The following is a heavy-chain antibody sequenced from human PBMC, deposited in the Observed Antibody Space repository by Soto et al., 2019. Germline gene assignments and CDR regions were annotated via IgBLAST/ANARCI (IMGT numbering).Heavy chain of an antibody. J-gene: IGHJ3*02. Sequence: ASVKVSCKASGYTFTNYGISCVRQAPGQGLEWMGWISAYNGNTNYAQNVQGRVTMTIDTSTSTAYMEVRSLRSDDTAVYYCARDPGYRPDAFDIWGQGTVVTVS. D-gene: IGHD5-18*01. CDR3: ARDPGYRPDAFDI. V-gene: IGHV1-18*01. CDR1: GYTFTNYG. CDR2: ISAYNGNT.